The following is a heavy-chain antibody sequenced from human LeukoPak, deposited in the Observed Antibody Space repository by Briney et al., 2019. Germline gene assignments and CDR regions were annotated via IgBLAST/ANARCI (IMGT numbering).Heavy chain of an antibody. Sequence: SVKASCKASGGTFSSYAISWVRQAPGQGLEWMGGIIPIFGTANYAQKFQGRVTITADESTSTAYMELSSLRSEDTAVYYCARDRPLGVGEYGDAFDIWGQGTMVTVSS. CDR3: ARDRPLGVGEYGDAFDI. V-gene: IGHV1-69*01. J-gene: IGHJ3*02. D-gene: IGHD2-8*02. CDR2: IIPIFGTA. CDR1: GGTFSSYA.